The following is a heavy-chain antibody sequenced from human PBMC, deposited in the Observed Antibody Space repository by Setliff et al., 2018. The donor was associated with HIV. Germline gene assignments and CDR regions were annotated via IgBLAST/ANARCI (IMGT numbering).Heavy chain of an antibody. J-gene: IGHJ3*02. V-gene: IGHV1-2*06. CDR3: ARRAVAGVGDAFDI. D-gene: IGHD6-19*01. Sequence: ASVKVSCKASGYTFTDYYMHWVRQAPGQGLERMGRINPNSGGTNYAQKFQGRVTMTRDTSISTAYLELSRLRSDDTAVYYCARRAVAGVGDAFDIWGQGTMVTVSS. CDR1: GYTFTDYY. CDR2: INPNSGGT.